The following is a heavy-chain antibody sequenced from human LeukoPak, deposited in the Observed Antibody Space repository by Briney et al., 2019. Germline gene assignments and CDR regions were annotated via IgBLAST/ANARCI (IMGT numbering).Heavy chain of an antibody. CDR2: IWYDGSNK. V-gene: IGHV3-33*01. J-gene: IGHJ6*02. D-gene: IGHD2-2*01. CDR1: GFTFSSYG. Sequence: GGSLRLSCAASGFTFSSYGMHWVRQAPGKGLEWVAVIWYDGSNKYYADSVKGRFTISRDNSKNTLYLQMNSLRAEGTAVYYCARDLGVPAGNTYYYYGMDVWGQGTTVTVSS. CDR3: ARDLGVPAGNTYYYYGMDV.